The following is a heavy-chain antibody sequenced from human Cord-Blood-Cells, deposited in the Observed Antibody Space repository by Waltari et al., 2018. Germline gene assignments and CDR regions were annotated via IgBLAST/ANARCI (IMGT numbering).Heavy chain of an antibody. CDR1: GGSFSGYY. Sequence: QVQLQPWGAGLLKPSETLSPTCPVYGGSFSGYYWSLLRQPPGKGLEWIGEINHSGSTNYNPSLKSRVTISVDTSKNQFSLKLSSVTAADTAVYYCARGIQSYGSGSYYNYWGQGTLVTVSS. D-gene: IGHD3-10*01. J-gene: IGHJ4*02. CDR3: ARGIQSYGSGSYYNY. V-gene: IGHV4-34*01. CDR2: INHSGST.